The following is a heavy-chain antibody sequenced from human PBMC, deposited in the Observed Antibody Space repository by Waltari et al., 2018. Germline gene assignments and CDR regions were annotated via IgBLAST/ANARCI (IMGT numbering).Heavy chain of an antibody. D-gene: IGHD1-26*01. CDR2: INHSGTT. CDR3: ARGGRGSNYSRVAPFDI. V-gene: IGHV4-34*02. J-gene: IGHJ3*02. CDR1: GGSFSGYY. Sequence: QVQLRQWGAGLLKPSETLSLTCAVYGGSFSGYYWSWIRQTPGKGLEWIGEINHSGTTNYNPSLESRVTISVDTSKNQFSLRLTSVTAADTAVYYCARGGRGSNYSRVAPFDIWGQGTLVTVSS.